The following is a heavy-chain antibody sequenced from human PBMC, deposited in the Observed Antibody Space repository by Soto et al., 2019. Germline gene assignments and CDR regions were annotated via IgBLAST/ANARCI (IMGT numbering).Heavy chain of an antibody. Sequence: TSETLSLTCAVYGGSLSDYYWSWIRQPPGKGLEWIGEINHSRSTNYNPSLKSRVTISVDTSKNQFSLKVSSVTAADTAVYYCARTPRAVAGTAGMDVWCQGTTVTVSS. CDR3: ARTPRAVAGTAGMDV. D-gene: IGHD6-19*01. V-gene: IGHV4-34*01. J-gene: IGHJ6*02. CDR1: GGSLSDYY. CDR2: INHSRST.